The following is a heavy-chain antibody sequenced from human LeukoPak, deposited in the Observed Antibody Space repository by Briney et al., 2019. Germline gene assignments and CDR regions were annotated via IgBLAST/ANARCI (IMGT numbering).Heavy chain of an antibody. CDR3: ARVYGDYTGYMDV. V-gene: IGHV3-74*01. D-gene: IGHD4-17*01. CDR2: INSDGSST. J-gene: IGHJ6*03. CDR1: GFTFSSYW. Sequence: PGGSLRLSCAASGFTFSSYWMHWVGQAPGKGLVWVSRINSDGSSTSYADSVKGRFTISRDNAKNTLYLQMNSLRAEDTAVYYCARVYGDYTGYMDVWGKGTTVTVSS.